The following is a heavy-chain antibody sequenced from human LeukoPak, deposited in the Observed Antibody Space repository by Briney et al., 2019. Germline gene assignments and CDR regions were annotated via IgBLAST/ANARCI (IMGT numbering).Heavy chain of an antibody. J-gene: IGHJ6*02. CDR3: VRDSSSWYLSSRGMDV. D-gene: IGHD6-13*01. V-gene: IGHV3-30-3*01. Sequence: GGSLRLSCAASGFTFSSYAMHWVRQAPGKGLEWVAVISYDGSNKYYADSVKGRFTISRDNSKNTLYLQMNSLRAEDTAVYYCVRDSSSWYLSSRGMDVWGQGTTVTVSS. CDR2: ISYDGSNK. CDR1: GFTFSSYA.